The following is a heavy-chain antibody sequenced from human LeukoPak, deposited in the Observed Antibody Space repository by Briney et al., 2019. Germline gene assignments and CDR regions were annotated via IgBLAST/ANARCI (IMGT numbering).Heavy chain of an antibody. J-gene: IGHJ3*02. CDR2: ITAGNGNT. V-gene: IGHV1-18*01. CDR3: ARDSARGYSYGYNAFDI. CDR1: GYNFRSYG. Sequence: ASVKVSCKASGYNFRSYGIGRVRQAPRQGLEWMGWITAGNGNTNYAQKVQGRVTMTTDTSTSTAYMELRSLRSDDTAMYFCARDSARGYSYGYNAFDIWGQGTMVTVSS. D-gene: IGHD5-18*01.